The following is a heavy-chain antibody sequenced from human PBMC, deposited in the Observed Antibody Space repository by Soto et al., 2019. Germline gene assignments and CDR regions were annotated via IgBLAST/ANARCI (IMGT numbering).Heavy chain of an antibody. J-gene: IGHJ5*02. CDR1: GFTFSSYS. D-gene: IGHD3-10*01. CDR3: ARQLRGGDNWFDP. V-gene: IGHV3-21*01. CDR2: ISSSSSYI. Sequence: EVQLVESGGGLVKPGGSLRLSCAASGFTFSSYSMNWVRQAPGKGLEWVSSISSSSSYIYYADSVKGRFTISRDNAKNSLYLQMNSLRAEDTAVYYCARQLRGGDNWFDPWGQGTLVTVSS.